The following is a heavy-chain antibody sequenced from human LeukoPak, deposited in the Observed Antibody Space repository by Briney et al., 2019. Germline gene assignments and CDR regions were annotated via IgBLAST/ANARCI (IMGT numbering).Heavy chain of an antibody. J-gene: IGHJ4*02. D-gene: IGHD3-22*01. CDR2: ISYDGSNK. CDR3: ARGTSQWLLPHPFDY. Sequence: PGGSLRLSCAASGFTFSSYAMHWVRQAPGKGLEWVAVISYDGSNKYYADSVKGRFTISRDNSKNTLYLRMNSLRAEDTAVYYCARGTSQWLLPHPFDYWGQGTLVTVSS. CDR1: GFTFSSYA. V-gene: IGHV3-30-3*01.